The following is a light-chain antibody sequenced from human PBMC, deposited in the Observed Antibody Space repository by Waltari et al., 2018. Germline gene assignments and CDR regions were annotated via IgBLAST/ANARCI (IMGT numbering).Light chain of an antibody. V-gene: IGKV4-1*01. Sequence: IVMTQSPDSLAGSLGEGATINCTYSQNLHTSQNEKHLAWYQKKPGQPPRLLIFGASTRESGVPDRFSGSGSGADFSLTISGLQAEDVAVYYCEQYYTTPFTFGQGTKVEIK. CDR2: GAS. CDR3: EQYYTTPFT. J-gene: IGKJ2*01. CDR1: QNLHTSQNEKH.